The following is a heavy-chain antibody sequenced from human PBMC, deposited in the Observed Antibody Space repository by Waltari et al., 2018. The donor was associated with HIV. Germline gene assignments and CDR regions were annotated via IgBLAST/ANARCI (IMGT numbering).Heavy chain of an antibody. CDR2: LSSGSSTI. CDR3: ARDVSPELYYYYGMDV. CDR1: GFTFNDYY. V-gene: IGHV3-11*01. Sequence: QVQLVESGGGLVKPGGSLRLSCAASGFTFNDYYMSWIRQAPGKGVEWVSYLSSGSSTIYYADSVKGGFTIARDNAKNSLYLQMNSLRAEDTAVYYCARDVSPELYYYYGMDVWGQGTTVTVSS. J-gene: IGHJ6*02. D-gene: IGHD1-7*01.